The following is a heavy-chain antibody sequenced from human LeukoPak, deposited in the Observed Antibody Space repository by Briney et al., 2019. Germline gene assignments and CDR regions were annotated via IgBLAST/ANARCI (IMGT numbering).Heavy chain of an antibody. D-gene: IGHD2/OR15-2a*01. CDR1: GFTFSSYW. Sequence: GGSLRLSXAASGFTFSSYWMHWVRQTPGKGLEWLSRIDGDGTTTNYADSVKGRFTFSRDNAKNTLYLQMTSLRAEDAAVYYCARDLLSGFVPCAYWGQGTLVTVSS. J-gene: IGHJ4*02. CDR2: IDGDGTTT. V-gene: IGHV3-74*01. CDR3: ARDLLSGFVPCAY.